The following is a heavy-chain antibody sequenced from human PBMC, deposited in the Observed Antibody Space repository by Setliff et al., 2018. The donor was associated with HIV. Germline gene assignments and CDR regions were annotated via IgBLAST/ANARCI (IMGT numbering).Heavy chain of an antibody. Sequence: ESLKISCKTSGYSFSSHWIGWVRQMPGKGLEWMGIIYPADSDTTYSPSLQGQVSISVDKSSTTAYLQWRRLKASDTGMYFCARVIVGSKDAFDVWGQGTMVTVSS. CDR2: IYPADSDT. CDR1: GYSFSSHW. J-gene: IGHJ3*01. D-gene: IGHD1-26*01. V-gene: IGHV5-51*06. CDR3: ARVIVGSKDAFDV.